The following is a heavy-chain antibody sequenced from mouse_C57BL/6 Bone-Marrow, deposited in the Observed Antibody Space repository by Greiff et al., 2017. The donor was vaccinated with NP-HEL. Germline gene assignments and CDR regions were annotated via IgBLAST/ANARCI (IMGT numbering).Heavy chain of an antibody. J-gene: IGHJ4*01. D-gene: IGHD4-1*01. V-gene: IGHV7-1*01. Sequence: EVQGVESGGGLVQSGRSLRLSCATSGFTFSDFYMEWVRQAPGKGLEWIAASRNKANDYTTEYSASVKGRFIVSRDTSQSILYLQMNALRAEDTAIYYCARDACPQTGYYAMDYWGQGTSVTVSS. CDR2: SRNKANDYTT. CDR1: GFTFSDFY. CDR3: ARDACPQTGYYAMDY.